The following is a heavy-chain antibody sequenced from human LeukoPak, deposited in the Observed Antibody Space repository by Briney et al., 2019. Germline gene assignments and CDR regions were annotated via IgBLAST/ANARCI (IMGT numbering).Heavy chain of an antibody. CDR2: IYYSGST. CDR1: GDSIRSYY. J-gene: IGHJ4*02. V-gene: IGHV4-59*01. Sequence: PSETLSLTCTVSGDSIRSYYWSWIRQPPGKGLEWIGYIYYSGSTNYNPSLKSRVTISVDTSKNQFSLKLSSVTAADTAVYYCARVDIVATIDYWGQGTLVTVSS. CDR3: ARVDIVATIDY. D-gene: IGHD5-12*01.